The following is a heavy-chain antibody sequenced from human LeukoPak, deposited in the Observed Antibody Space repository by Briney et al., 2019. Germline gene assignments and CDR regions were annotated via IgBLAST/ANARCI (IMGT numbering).Heavy chain of an antibody. CDR1: GFTFSSYA. V-gene: IGHV3-64D*06. J-gene: IGHJ6*04. CDR2: ISSNGGST. D-gene: IGHD2-2*01. CDR3: VLSWSSTSPDSDHYYGMDV. Sequence: GGPLRLSCSASGFTFSSYAMHWVRQAPGKGLEYVSAISSNGGSTYYADSVKGRFTISRDNSKNTRYLQMSSLRAEDTAVYYCVLSWSSTSPDSDHYYGMDVWGKGTTVTVSS.